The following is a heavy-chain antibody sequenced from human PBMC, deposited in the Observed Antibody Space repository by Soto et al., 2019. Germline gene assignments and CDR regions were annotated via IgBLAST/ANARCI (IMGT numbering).Heavy chain of an antibody. D-gene: IGHD3-9*01. CDR1: GFTFSSYA. CDR3: AKDRQPDGIWTFDS. Sequence: PGGSLRLSCAASGFTFSSYAMSWVRQAPGKGLEWVSAISSSGETCYADSMKGRVTISRDNSKNTLFLQMNSLRVEDTALYYCAKDRQPDGIWTFDSWGQGTLVTVSS. J-gene: IGHJ4*02. CDR2: ISSSGET. V-gene: IGHV3-23*01.